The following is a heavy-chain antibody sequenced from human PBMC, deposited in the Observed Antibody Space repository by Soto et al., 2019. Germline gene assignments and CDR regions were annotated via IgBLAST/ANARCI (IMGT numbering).Heavy chain of an antibody. D-gene: IGHD6-19*01. Sequence: GGSLRLSCAASGFTFSSYWMSWVRQAPGKGLEWVANIKQDGSEKYYVDSVKGRFTISRDNAKNSLYLQMNSLRAEDTAVYYCARDIAVAGVDQFDPWGQGTLVTVSS. CDR3: ARDIAVAGVDQFDP. CDR1: GFTFSSYW. CDR2: IKQDGSEK. V-gene: IGHV3-7*01. J-gene: IGHJ5*02.